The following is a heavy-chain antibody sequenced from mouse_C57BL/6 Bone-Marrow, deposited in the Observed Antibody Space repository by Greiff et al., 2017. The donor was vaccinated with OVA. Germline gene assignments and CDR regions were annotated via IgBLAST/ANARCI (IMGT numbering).Heavy chain of an antibody. J-gene: IGHJ2*01. D-gene: IGHD4-1*01. CDR3: AREDWDVPDD. Sequence: QVQLQQPGAELVKPGASVKLSCKASGYTFTSYWMQWVKQRPGQGLEWIGEIDPSDSYTNYNQKFKGKATLTVDTSSSTAYMPLSSLTAEDAAVYYGAREDWDVPDDWGQGTTLTVSS. V-gene: IGHV1-50*01. CDR1: GYTFTSYW. CDR2: IDPSDSYT.